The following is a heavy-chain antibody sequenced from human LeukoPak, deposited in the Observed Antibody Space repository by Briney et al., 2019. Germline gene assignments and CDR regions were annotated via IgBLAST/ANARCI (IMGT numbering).Heavy chain of an antibody. V-gene: IGHV3-30*02. CDR3: AKVRLEWTPSDAFDI. D-gene: IGHD3-3*01. CDR2: IRYDGSTK. CDR1: GFTFSSYG. J-gene: IGHJ3*02. Sequence: GGSLRLSCAASGFTFSSYGMHWVRQAPGKGLEWVAFIRYDGSTKYYADSVKGRFTISRDNSKNTVSLQMNSLRAEDTAVYHCAKVRLEWTPSDAFDIWGQGTMVTVSS.